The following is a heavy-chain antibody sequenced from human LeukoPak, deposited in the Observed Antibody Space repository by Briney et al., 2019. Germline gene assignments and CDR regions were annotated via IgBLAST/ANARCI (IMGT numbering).Heavy chain of an antibody. D-gene: IGHD4-23*01. CDR1: GFTFSSYS. Sequence: QTGGSLRLSCAASGFTFSSYSMNWVRQAPGKGLEWVSGISGSGGTTYYADSVKGRFTISRDNSKNTLYLQMNSLRAEDTAVYYCAKTGGSTVVTSLDYWGQGTLVTVSS. CDR3: AKTGGSTVVTSLDY. J-gene: IGHJ4*02. CDR2: ISGSGGTT. V-gene: IGHV3-23*01.